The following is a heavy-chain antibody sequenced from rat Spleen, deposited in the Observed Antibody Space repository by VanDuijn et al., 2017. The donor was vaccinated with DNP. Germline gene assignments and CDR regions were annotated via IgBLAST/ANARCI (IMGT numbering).Heavy chain of an antibody. CDR1: GFTFSNSD. CDR2: ISASGDTT. Sequence: EVQLVESGGGLVQPGRSMKLSCAASGFTFSNSDMAWVRQAPTKGLEWVASISASGDTTYYRDSVKGRFTISRDNVRNTLYLQMDSLRSADTATYYCAIAGYGVYWGQGVTVTVSS. J-gene: IGHJ2*01. V-gene: IGHV5-25*01. D-gene: IGHD1-7*01. CDR3: AIAGYGVY.